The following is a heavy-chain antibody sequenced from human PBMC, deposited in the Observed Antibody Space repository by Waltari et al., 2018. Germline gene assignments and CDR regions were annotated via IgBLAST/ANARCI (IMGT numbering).Heavy chain of an antibody. V-gene: IGHV3-23*04. CDR1: GFTFSSYA. J-gene: IGHJ3*02. Sequence: EVQLVESGGGLVQPGGSLRLSCAASGFTFSSYAMSWVRQAPGKGLEWVSAISGSGGSTYYADSVKGRFTISRDNSKNTLYLQMNSLRAEDTAVYYCAKDLGIFRDGYNSGSGAPDAFDIWGQGTMVTVSS. CDR2: ISGSGGST. CDR3: AKDLGIFRDGYNSGSGAPDAFDI. D-gene: IGHD3-3*01.